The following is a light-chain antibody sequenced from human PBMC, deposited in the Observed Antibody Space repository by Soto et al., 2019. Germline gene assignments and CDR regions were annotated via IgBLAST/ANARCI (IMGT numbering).Light chain of an antibody. V-gene: IGKV3-11*01. CDR1: QSVSSY. CDR3: QQRSNWPPLT. Sequence: EIVLTQSPATLSFSPGGRSTLSFIASQSVSSYLAWYQQKPGQAPRLLIYDASNRATGIPARFSGSGSGTDFTLTISSLEPEDFAVYYCQQRSNWPPLTFGQGTRLEIK. J-gene: IGKJ5*01. CDR2: DAS.